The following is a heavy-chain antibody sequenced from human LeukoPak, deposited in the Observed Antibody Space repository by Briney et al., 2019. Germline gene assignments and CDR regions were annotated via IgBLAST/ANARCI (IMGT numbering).Heavy chain of an antibody. CDR3: ARVASGTLDY. J-gene: IGHJ4*02. CDR2: IYSGTNT. Sequence: GGSLRLSCAVSGFTVSSNYMSWVRQAPGKGLEWVSVIYSGTNTYYADSVKGRFIISRDNPKNMLYLQMNSLRAEDTAVYYCARVASGTLDYWGQGPLVTVSS. V-gene: IGHV3-53*01. CDR1: GFTVSSNY. D-gene: IGHD6-25*01.